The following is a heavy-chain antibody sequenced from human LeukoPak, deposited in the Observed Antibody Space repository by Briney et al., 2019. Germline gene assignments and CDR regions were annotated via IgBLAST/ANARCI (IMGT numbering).Heavy chain of an antibody. D-gene: IGHD1-26*01. V-gene: IGHV1-46*01. CDR3: ARSRIVGATLPGY. Sequence: ASVKVSCKASRYTFTSYYMHWVRQAPGQGLEWMGIINPSGGSTSYAQKFQGRVAMTRDTSTSTVYMELSSLRSEDTAVYYCARSRIVGATLPGYWGQGTLVTVSS. J-gene: IGHJ4*02. CDR2: INPSGGST. CDR1: RYTFTSYY.